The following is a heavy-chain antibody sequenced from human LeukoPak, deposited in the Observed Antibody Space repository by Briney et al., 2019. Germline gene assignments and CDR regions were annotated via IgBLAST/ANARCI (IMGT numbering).Heavy chain of an antibody. V-gene: IGHV3-72*01. J-gene: IGHJ5*02. CDR1: GFILSDHY. CDR2: TRNKANSYTT. CDR3: GRSGRYRPSDL. Sequence: QPGGSLRLSCAASGFILSDHYIDWVRQAPGKGLEWVGRTRNKANSYTTEYAASVKGRFTISRDDPKNLLYLQMNSLKSEDTAVYYCGRSGRYRPSDLWGQGTLATVSS. D-gene: IGHD1-26*01.